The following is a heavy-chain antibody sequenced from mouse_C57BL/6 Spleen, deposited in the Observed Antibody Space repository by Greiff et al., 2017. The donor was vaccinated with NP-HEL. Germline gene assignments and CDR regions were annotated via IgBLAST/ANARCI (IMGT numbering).Heavy chain of an antibody. CDR3: TREPLTGGFAY. Sequence: QVQLQQSGAELVRPGASVTLSCKASGYTFTDYEMHWVQQTPVHGLEWIGAIDPETGGTAYNQKFKGKAILTADKSSSTAYMELRSLKAEDSAVYYCTREPLTGGFAYWGQGTLVTVSA. V-gene: IGHV1-15*01. CDR2: IDPETGGT. D-gene: IGHD4-1*01. CDR1: GYTFTDYE. J-gene: IGHJ3*01.